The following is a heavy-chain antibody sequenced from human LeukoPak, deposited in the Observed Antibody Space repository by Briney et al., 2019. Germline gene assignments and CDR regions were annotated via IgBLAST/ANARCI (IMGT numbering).Heavy chain of an antibody. D-gene: IGHD6-13*01. J-gene: IGHJ4*02. Sequence: SETLSLTCTVSGGSISSSSYYWDWIRQPPGKGLEWIGSIYYGGSTYYNPSLKSRVTISVDTSKNQFSLKLSSVTAADTAVYYCAREVSRGYSSSWYLDYWGQGTLVTVSS. CDR1: GGSISSSSYY. CDR3: AREVSRGYSSSWYLDY. V-gene: IGHV4-39*07. CDR2: IYYGGST.